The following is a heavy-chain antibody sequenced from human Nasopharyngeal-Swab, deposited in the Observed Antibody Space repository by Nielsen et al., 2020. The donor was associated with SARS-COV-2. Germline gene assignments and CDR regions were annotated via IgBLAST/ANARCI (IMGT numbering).Heavy chain of an antibody. Sequence: RQAPGKGLEWVSSISSSSSYIYYADSVKGRFTISRDNAKNSLYLQMNSLRAEDTAAYYCASNPAMVRAIKDYWGQGTLVTVSS. CDR3: ASNPAMVRAIKDY. J-gene: IGHJ4*02. D-gene: IGHD3-10*01. V-gene: IGHV3-21*01. CDR2: ISSSSSYI.